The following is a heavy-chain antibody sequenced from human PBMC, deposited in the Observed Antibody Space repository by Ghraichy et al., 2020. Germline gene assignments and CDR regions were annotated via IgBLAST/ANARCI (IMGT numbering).Heavy chain of an antibody. CDR2: IIPIYGTA. CDR3: ARELSGSGWLIAFDI. D-gene: IGHD6-19*01. Sequence: SVKVSCKASGGTFSSYAISWVRQAPGQGLEWVGGIIPIYGTATYAQKFQGRVTITADESTSTAYMELSSLGFEDTAVYYCARELSGSGWLIAFDIWGQGTMVTVSS. V-gene: IGHV1-69*13. J-gene: IGHJ3*02. CDR1: GGTFSSYA.